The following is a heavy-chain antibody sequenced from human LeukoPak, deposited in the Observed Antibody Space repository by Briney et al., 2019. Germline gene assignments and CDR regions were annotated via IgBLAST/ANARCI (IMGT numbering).Heavy chain of an antibody. CDR1: GFTFSSYA. J-gene: IGHJ4*02. Sequence: GGSLRLSCAASGFTFSSYAMHWVRQAPGKGLGWVAVISYDGSNKYYADSVKGRFTISRDNSKNTLYLQMNSLRAEDTAVYYCARDTPGYCTNCVCSRFDYWGQGTLVTVSS. D-gene: IGHD2-8*01. CDR3: ARDTPGYCTNCVCSRFDY. V-gene: IGHV3-30-3*01. CDR2: ISYDGSNK.